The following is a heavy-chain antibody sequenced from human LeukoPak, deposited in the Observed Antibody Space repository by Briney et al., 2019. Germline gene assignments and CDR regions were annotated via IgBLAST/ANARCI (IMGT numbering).Heavy chain of an antibody. Sequence: GGSLRLSCAASGFTFSSYWMSWVRQAPGKGLEWVANIKQDGSEKYYVDSVKGRFTISRDNAKNSLYLQMNSLRAEDTAVYYCARENWKYYYDSSGYLGQYFQHWGQGTLVTVSS. CDR3: ARENWKYYYDSSGYLGQYFQH. V-gene: IGHV3-7*01. CDR1: GFTFSSYW. CDR2: IKQDGSEK. J-gene: IGHJ1*01. D-gene: IGHD3-22*01.